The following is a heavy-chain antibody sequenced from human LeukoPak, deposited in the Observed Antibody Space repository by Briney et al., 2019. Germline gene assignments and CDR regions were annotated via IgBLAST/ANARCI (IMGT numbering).Heavy chain of an antibody. Sequence: ASVKVSCKASGYTFTSYDINWVRQATGQGLEWMGWMNPNSGNTGYAQKFQGRVTMTRNTSISTAYMELSSLRSEDTAVYYCAKSEQWLVVGAFDIWGQGTMVTVSS. D-gene: IGHD6-19*01. CDR1: GYTFTSYD. CDR2: MNPNSGNT. J-gene: IGHJ3*02. CDR3: AKSEQWLVVGAFDI. V-gene: IGHV1-8*01.